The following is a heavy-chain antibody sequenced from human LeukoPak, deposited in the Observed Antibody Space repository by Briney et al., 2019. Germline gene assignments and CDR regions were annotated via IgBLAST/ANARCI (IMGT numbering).Heavy chain of an antibody. Sequence: SETLSLTCAVYGGSFSGYYWSWIRQPPGKGLEWIGEINHSGSTNYNPSLKSRVTISVDTSKNQFSLKLSSVTAADTAVYYCARFQWLLYHYYGMDVWGQGTTVTVSS. CDR2: INHSGST. J-gene: IGHJ6*02. D-gene: IGHD6-19*01. CDR3: ARFQWLLYHYYGMDV. CDR1: GGSFSGYY. V-gene: IGHV4-34*01.